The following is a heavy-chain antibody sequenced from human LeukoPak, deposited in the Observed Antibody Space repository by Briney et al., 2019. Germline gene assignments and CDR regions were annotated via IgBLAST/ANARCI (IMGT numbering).Heavy chain of an antibody. CDR2: INPSGGST. V-gene: IGHV1-46*01. D-gene: IGHD5-12*01. J-gene: IGHJ6*03. CDR3: ARGENIVATLMDYYMDV. Sequence: ASVKVSCKASGYTFTSYYMHWVRQAPGQGLEWMGIINPSGGSTSYAQKFQGRVIMTRDMSTSTVYMELSSLRSEDTAVYYCARGENIVATLMDYYMDVWGKGTTVTVSS. CDR1: GYTFTSYY.